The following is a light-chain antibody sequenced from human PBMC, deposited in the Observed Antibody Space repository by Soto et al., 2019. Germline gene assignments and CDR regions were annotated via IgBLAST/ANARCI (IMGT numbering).Light chain of an antibody. CDR3: CLYIGATTYV. J-gene: IGLJ1*01. CDR1: SSDVGGYDY. V-gene: IGLV2-14*01. Sequence: QSVLTQPASVSGSPGQSITISCTGTSSDVGGYDYVSWYQQHPDKAPKLMIYEVSNRPSGVSSRFSGSKSGNTASLTISGLQADDEADYYCCLYIGATTYVFGTGTKVTVL. CDR2: EVS.